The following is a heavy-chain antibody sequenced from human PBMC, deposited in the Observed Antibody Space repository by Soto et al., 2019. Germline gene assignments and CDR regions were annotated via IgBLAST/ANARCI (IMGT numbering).Heavy chain of an antibody. CDR3: ARDTMAPYY. Sequence: GASVKVSCKASGGTFSSYAISWVRQAPGQGLEWMGWISAYNGNTNYAQRLQGRVTMTTDTSTTTAYMELRSLRSDDTAVYYCARDTMAPYYWGQGTLVTVSS. D-gene: IGHD2-2*01. J-gene: IGHJ4*02. V-gene: IGHV1-18*01. CDR1: GGTFSSYA. CDR2: ISAYNGNT.